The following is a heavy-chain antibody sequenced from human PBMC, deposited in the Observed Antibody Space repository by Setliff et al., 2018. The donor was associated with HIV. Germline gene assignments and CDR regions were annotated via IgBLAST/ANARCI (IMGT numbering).Heavy chain of an antibody. V-gene: IGHV1-69*05. CDR3: ASGSGYCTKGDCYIGVHRTPDKYYFDS. D-gene: IGHD2-8*01. Sequence: GASVKVSCKASGDRLSNYVITWVRRAPGQGLEWMGGIVPLFGTTNYAQNFQGRLTITTDQIMTTAYMELTSLRSEDTAVYYCASGSGYCTKGDCYIGVHRTPDKYYFDSWGQGTLVTVSS. J-gene: IGHJ4*02. CDR1: GDRLSNYV. CDR2: IVPLFGTT.